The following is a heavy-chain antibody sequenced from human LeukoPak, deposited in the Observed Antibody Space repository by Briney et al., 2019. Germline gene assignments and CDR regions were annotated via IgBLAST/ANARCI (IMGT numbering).Heavy chain of an antibody. CDR3: ARESWIQLWPRIDY. CDR2: INPNSGGT. J-gene: IGHJ4*02. D-gene: IGHD5-18*01. CDR1: GYTFTGYY. V-gene: IGHV1-2*06. Sequence: GASVKVSCKASGYTFTGYYMHWVRQAPGQGLEWMGRINPNSGGTNYAQKFQGRVTMTRDTSISTAYMELSRLRSDDTAVYYCARESWIQLWPRIDYWGQGTLVTVSS.